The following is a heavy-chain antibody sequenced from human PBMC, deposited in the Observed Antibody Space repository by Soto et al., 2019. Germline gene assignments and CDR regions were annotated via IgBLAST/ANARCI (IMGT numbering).Heavy chain of an antibody. CDR3: ARDYCGSTSCASRAYYYYYYMDV. CDR1: VYTLTSYG. Sequence: APVKVCCTASVYTLTSYGISWVGQAPGQRLEWVGWISAYNGNTNYAQKLQGRVTMTTDTSTSTAYMELRSLRSDDTAVYYCARDYCGSTSCASRAYYYYYYMDVWGKGTTVTVSS. V-gene: IGHV1-18*01. J-gene: IGHJ6*03. D-gene: IGHD2-2*01. CDR2: ISAYNGNT.